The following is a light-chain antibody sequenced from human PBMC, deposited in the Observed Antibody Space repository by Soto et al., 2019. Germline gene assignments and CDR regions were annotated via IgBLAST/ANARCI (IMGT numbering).Light chain of an antibody. CDR2: GAS. CDR1: QSVSSSY. V-gene: IGKV3-20*01. Sequence: EIVLTQSPGTLSLSPGERATLSCRASQSVSSSYLAWYQQKPGQAPRLLIYGASSRATGIPDRFSGSGSGTAFSLTSSTLEHEDVAVYYCQQYGSSPGTFGQGPKLEIK. CDR3: QQYGSSPGT. J-gene: IGKJ2*01.